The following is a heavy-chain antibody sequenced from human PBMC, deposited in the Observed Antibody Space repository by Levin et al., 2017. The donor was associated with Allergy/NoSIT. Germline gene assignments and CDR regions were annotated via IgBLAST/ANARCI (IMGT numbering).Heavy chain of an antibody. Sequence: SQTLSLTCTVSGGYIGSYYWSWIRQPAGKGLEWIGRIQTSEGTTYNPSLKSRVTMSLDTSKSQLSLNVTSVTAAATAVYYCARDYPYSSISSRYYYYGMDVWGQGTTVTVSS. J-gene: IGHJ6*02. CDR3: ARDYPYSSISSRYYYYGMDV. CDR1: GGYIGSYY. D-gene: IGHD6-19*01. V-gene: IGHV4-4*07. CDR2: IQTSEGT.